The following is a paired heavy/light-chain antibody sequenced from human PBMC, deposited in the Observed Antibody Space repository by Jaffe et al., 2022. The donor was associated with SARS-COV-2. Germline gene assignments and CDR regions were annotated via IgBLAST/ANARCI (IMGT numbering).Heavy chain of an antibody. CDR2: ISGSGGST. Sequence: EVQLLESGGGLVQPGGSLRLSCAASGFTFSSYAMSWVRQAPGKGLEWVSAISGSGGSTYYADSVKGRFTISRDNSKNTLYLQMNSLRAEDTAVYYCAKDTRFFYDFWSGKSYYFDYWGQGTLVTVSS. J-gene: IGHJ4*02. V-gene: IGHV3-23*01. D-gene: IGHD3-3*01. CDR1: GFTFSSYA. CDR3: AKDTRFFYDFWSGKSYYFDY.
Light chain of an antibody. J-gene: IGLJ2*01. CDR3: CSYAGDVV. CDR2: EGS. Sequence: QSALTQPASVSGSPGQSITISCTGTSSDVGSYNLVSWYQQHPGKAPKLMIYEGSKRPSGVSNRFSGSKSGNTASLTISGLQAEDEADYYCCSYAGDVVFGGGTKLTVL. CDR1: SSDVGSYNL. V-gene: IGLV2-23*01.